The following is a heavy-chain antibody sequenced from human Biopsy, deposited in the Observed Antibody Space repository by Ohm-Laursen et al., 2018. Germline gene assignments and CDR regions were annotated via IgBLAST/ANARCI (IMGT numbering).Heavy chain of an antibody. J-gene: IGHJ4*02. CDR3: AKQWSYYESFTQHYRGDFDY. V-gene: IGHV4-59*08. CDR2: ISYSGST. CDR1: GDSISSYY. Sequence: TLSLTCTVSGDSISSYYWSWIRQPPGKGPEWIGYISYSGSTSYNPSLKSRVTISADTSKNQLSLTLSSLTAADTAVYFCAKQWSYYESFTQHYRGDFDYWGQGTLVIVSS. D-gene: IGHD3-16*01.